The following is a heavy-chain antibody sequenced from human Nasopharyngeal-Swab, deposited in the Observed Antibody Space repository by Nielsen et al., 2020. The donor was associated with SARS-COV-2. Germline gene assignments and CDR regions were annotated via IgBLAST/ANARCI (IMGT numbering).Heavy chain of an antibody. D-gene: IGHD6-6*01. Sequence: SEPLSLTCDVFGGSLRSGDYYWSWIRQPAGEGLEWIGRIYTNGGTNHNPSLTSRVTISVDMSKNQFSLKLTSVTAADTAVYYCVREWSSPSKTAFDYWGQGILVTVSS. CDR3: VREWSSPSKTAFDY. J-gene: IGHJ4*02. CDR1: GGSLRSGDYY. V-gene: IGHV4-61*02. CDR2: IYTNGGT.